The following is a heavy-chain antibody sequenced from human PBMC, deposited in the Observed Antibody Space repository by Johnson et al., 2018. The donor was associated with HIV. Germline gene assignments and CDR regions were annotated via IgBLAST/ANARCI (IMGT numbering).Heavy chain of an antibody. CDR1: AFSFSNYA. CDR3: ARGGWLGYCSSTSCAKDAFDI. D-gene: IGHD2-2*01. Sequence: QVQLVESGGGVVRHGRSLRLSCAASAFSFSNYAMGWVRQAPGKGLEWMAIISYDGSNKYYADSVKGRFTISRDNSKNTLYLQMNSLRHDDTAVYYCARGGWLGYCSSTSCAKDAFDIWGQGTMVTVSS. J-gene: IGHJ3*02. CDR2: ISYDGSNK. V-gene: IGHV3-30-3*01.